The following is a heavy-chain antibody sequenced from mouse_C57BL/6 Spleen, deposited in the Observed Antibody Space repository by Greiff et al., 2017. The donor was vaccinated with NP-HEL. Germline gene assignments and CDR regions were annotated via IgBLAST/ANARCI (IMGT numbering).Heavy chain of an antibody. J-gene: IGHJ4*01. V-gene: IGHV1-50*01. CDR1: GYTFTSYW. CDR2: IDPSDSYT. D-gene: IGHD1-1*01. Sequence: QVQLQQPGAELVKPGASVKLSCKASGYTFTSYWMQWVKQRPGQGLEWIGEIDPSDSYTNYNQKFKGKATLTVDTSSSTAYMQLSSLTSEDSAVYYCARPEPRGSNRYYAMDYWGQGTSVTVSS. CDR3: ARPEPRGSNRYYAMDY.